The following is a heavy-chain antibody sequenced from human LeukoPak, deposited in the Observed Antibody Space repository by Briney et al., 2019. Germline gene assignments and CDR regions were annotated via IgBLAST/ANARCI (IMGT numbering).Heavy chain of an antibody. CDR1: GFTFSSHA. J-gene: IGHJ3*01. CDR3: AKGTGSGWYDAFDF. Sequence: GGSLRLSCAVSGFTFSSHAVNWVRQVPGKGLVWVSTISADGDGPHYADSVKGRFTIYRDNSKNTLYLQMNSLRADDTAVYYCAKGTGSGWYDAFDFWGQGTMVTISS. CDR2: ISADGDGP. D-gene: IGHD6-19*01. V-gene: IGHV3-23*01.